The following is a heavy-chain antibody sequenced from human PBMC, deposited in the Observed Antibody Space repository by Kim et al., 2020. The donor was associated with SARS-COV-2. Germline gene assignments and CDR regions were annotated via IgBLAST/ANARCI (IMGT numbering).Heavy chain of an antibody. CDR1: GFTFSSYV. V-gene: IGHV3-23*01. CDR2: ISAGGGNT. CDR3: AKSFGSSGYVHYFDY. Sequence: GGSLRLSCAASGFTFSSYVMSWVRQAPGKRLEWVSAISAGGGNTYSADSVKGRFTISRDKSKNTLYLQMNSLRAEDTAVYYCAKSFGSSGYVHYFDYWGQGTLVTVPS. D-gene: IGHD3-22*01. J-gene: IGHJ4*02.